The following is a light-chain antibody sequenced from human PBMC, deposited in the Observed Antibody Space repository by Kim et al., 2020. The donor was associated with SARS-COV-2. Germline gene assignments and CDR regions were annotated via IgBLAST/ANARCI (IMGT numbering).Light chain of an antibody. CDR2: DVT. Sequence: GQSVTPSCTGTGSVIGGYNYVSWYEHHPGKAPKLIIYDVTKRPSGVPDRFSGSKSGNTASLTISGLQAEDETDYYCCSYAGSYVLVFGGGTQLTVL. J-gene: IGLJ2*01. CDR1: GSVIGGYNY. V-gene: IGLV2-11*01. CDR3: CSYAGSYVLV.